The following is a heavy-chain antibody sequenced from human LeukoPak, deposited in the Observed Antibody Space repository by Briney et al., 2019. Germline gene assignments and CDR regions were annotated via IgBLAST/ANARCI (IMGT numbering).Heavy chain of an antibody. CDR2: IYTSGST. D-gene: IGHD2-2*01. J-gene: IGHJ4*02. V-gene: IGHV4-4*07. CDR3: ARAIVVVPAAEHYFDY. CDR1: GGSISSYY. Sequence: SETLSLTCTVSGGSISSYYWSWIRQPAGKGLEWIGRIYTSGSTNYNPSLKSRVTTSVDTSKNQFSLKLSSVTAADTAVYYCARAIVVVPAAEHYFDYWGQGTLVTVSS.